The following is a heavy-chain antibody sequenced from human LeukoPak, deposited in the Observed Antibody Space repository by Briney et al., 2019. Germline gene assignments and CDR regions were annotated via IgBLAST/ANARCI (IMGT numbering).Heavy chain of an antibody. CDR3: ARHSSSLRTYYYGSGSYLEGPFDY. V-gene: IGHV4-34*01. D-gene: IGHD3-10*01. J-gene: IGHJ4*02. CDR2: INHSGNT. CDR1: GGSFSGYY. Sequence: SETLSLTCAVYGGSFSGYYWSWIRQPPGKGLEWIGEINHSGNTNSNPSLKSRVTISVDTSKNQFSLKLSSVTAADTAVYYCARHSSSLRTYYYGSGSYLEGPFDYWGQGTLVTVSS.